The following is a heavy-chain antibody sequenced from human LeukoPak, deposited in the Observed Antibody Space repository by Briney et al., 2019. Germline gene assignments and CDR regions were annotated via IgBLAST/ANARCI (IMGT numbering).Heavy chain of an antibody. CDR3: ASRIQLWPYWYFDL. D-gene: IGHD5-18*01. CDR1: GGSISSSSYY. Sequence: SETLSLTCTVSGGSISSSSYYWGWIRQPPGKGLEWIGSIYYSGSTYYNPSLKSRVTISVDTSKNQFSLKLSSVTAADTAVYYCASRIQLWPYWYFDLWGRGTLVTVSS. V-gene: IGHV4-39*01. J-gene: IGHJ2*01. CDR2: IYYSGST.